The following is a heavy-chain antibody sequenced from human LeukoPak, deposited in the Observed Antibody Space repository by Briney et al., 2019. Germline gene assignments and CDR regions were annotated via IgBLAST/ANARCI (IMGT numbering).Heavy chain of an antibody. V-gene: IGHV4-34*01. CDR3: ARWTSSPYDSSGYTFDY. D-gene: IGHD3-22*01. CDR1: GGSFSGYY. CDR2: INHSGST. J-gene: IGHJ4*02. Sequence: SETLSLTCAVYGGSFSGYYWSWIRQPPGKGLEWIGEINHSGSTNYNPSLKSRVTISVDTSKNQFSLKLSSVTAADTAVYYCARWTSSPYDSSGYTFDYWGQGTLVTVSS.